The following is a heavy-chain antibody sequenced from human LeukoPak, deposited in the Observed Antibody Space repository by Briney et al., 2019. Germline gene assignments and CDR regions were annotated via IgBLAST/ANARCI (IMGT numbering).Heavy chain of an antibody. CDR3: AREGFGTISGVVIFAFHI. Sequence: SEALSLTCTVSGGSISSYYWSWIRQPPGKGLEWIGYIYYSGSTNYNPSLKSRVTISVDTSKNQFSLKLSSVTAAHTAVYYCAREGFGTISGVVIFAFHIWGQGTMVTVSS. J-gene: IGHJ3*02. D-gene: IGHD3-3*01. V-gene: IGHV4-59*01. CDR1: GGSISSYY. CDR2: IYYSGST.